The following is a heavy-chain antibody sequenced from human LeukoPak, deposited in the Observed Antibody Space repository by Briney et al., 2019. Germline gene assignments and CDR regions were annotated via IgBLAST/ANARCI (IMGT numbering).Heavy chain of an antibody. D-gene: IGHD3-10*01. Sequence: GGSLRLSCAASGFTFSSYAMSWVRQAPGKGLEWVSAISGSGGSTYYADSVKGRFTISRDNSKNTLYLQMNSLRAEDTAVYYCAKATFYGSGSGALDYYYYMDVWGKGTTVTVSS. J-gene: IGHJ6*03. CDR2: ISGSGGST. CDR1: GFTFSSYA. CDR3: AKATFYGSGSGALDYYYYMDV. V-gene: IGHV3-23*01.